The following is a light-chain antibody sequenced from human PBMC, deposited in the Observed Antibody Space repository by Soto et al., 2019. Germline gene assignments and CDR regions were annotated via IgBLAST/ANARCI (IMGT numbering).Light chain of an antibody. CDR2: EVS. CDR3: SSFTSTTTLHV. Sequence: QSALTQPASVSGSPGQSITISCTGTSNNYVSWYQQHPGKAPELIIYEVSNRPSKISDRFSGSKSGGTASLTISGLQAEDEATYFCSSFTSTTTLHVFGAGTRSPS. V-gene: IGLV2-14*01. J-gene: IGLJ1*01. CDR1: SNNY.